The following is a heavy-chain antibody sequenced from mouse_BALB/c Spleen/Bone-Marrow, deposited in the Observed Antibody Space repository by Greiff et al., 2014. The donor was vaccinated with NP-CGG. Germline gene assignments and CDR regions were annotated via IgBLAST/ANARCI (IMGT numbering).Heavy chain of an antibody. V-gene: IGHV14-3*02. Sequence: DVKLVESGAELVKPGASVKLSCTGSGFNIKDTYMHWVKQRPEQGLEWIGRIDPANGNTKYDPKFQGKATITADTSSNTAYLQLSSLTSEDTAVYYCASNNRYSFDYWGQGTTLTVSS. CDR2: IDPANGNT. J-gene: IGHJ2*01. CDR3: ASNNRYSFDY. D-gene: IGHD2-14*01. CDR1: GFNIKDTY.